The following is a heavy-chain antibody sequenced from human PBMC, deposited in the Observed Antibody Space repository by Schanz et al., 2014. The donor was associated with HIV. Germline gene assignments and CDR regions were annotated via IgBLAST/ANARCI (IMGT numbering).Heavy chain of an antibody. V-gene: IGHV3-23*04. CDR2: ISGSVGST. CDR1: GFTFSIYA. J-gene: IGHJ6*02. D-gene: IGHD3-16*01. CDR3: ARVANWDYYGMDV. Sequence: VQLVESGGGLEQPGGSLRLSCAASGFTFSIYAMSWVRQAPGKGLEWVSSISGSVGSTYYADSVKGRFTISRDNSKNTLYLQMNSLRGEDTAVYYCARVANWDYYGMDVWGRGTTVTVSS.